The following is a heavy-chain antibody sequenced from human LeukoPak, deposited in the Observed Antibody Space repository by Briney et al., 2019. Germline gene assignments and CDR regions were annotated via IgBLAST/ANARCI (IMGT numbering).Heavy chain of an antibody. J-gene: IGHJ4*02. CDR1: GFTFSSYA. Sequence: PGGSLRLSCEASGFTFSSYAMNWVRQAPGKGLEWVSTISGSGGSTYNADSVKGWFTIARDNSKNTLYLQMNSLRAEDTAVYFCAKGRGWLQFFDYWGQGTLVTVSS. V-gene: IGHV3-23*01. D-gene: IGHD5-24*01. CDR3: AKGRGWLQFFDY. CDR2: ISGSGGST.